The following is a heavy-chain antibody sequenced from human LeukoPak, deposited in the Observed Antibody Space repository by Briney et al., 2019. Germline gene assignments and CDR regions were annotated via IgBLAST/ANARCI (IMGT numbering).Heavy chain of an antibody. CDR3: ARDMGIAAAGRGLDY. V-gene: IGHV6-1*01. J-gene: IGHJ4*02. CDR1: GDSVSSNSAA. CDR2: TYYRSKWYN. D-gene: IGHD6-13*01. Sequence: SQSLSLTCAISGDSVSSNSAAWNWIRQSPSRGLGWLGRTYYRSKWYNDYAVSVKSRITINPDTSKNQFSLQLNSVTPEDTAVYYCARDMGIAAAGRGLDYWGQGTLVTVSS.